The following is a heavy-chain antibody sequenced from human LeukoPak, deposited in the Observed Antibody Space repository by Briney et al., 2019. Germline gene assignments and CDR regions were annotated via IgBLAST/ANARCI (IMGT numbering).Heavy chain of an antibody. Sequence: PGGSLRLSCTGSGFTFRKYALSWVRQAPGKGLEWVSAISSAGSTYYADSVKGRFTISRDNSNNAVYLQMESLRAEDTALYYCGRRDSSDYYFFWGQGTLVTVSS. CDR3: GRRDSSDYYFF. CDR2: ISSAGST. J-gene: IGHJ4*02. V-gene: IGHV3-23*01. D-gene: IGHD3-22*01. CDR1: GFTFRKYA.